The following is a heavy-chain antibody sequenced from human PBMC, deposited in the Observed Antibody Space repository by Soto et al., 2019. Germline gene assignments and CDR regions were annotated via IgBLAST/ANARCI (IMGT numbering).Heavy chain of an antibody. Sequence: ASVKVSCKASGYTFTSYGISWVRQAPGQGLEWMGWISAYNGNTNYAQKLQGRVTMTTDTSTSTAYMELRSLRSDDTAVYYCAREGDIVVVPAAVNWFDPWGQGTLVTV. V-gene: IGHV1-18*04. J-gene: IGHJ5*02. CDR2: ISAYNGNT. CDR3: AREGDIVVVPAAVNWFDP. D-gene: IGHD2-2*01. CDR1: GYTFTSYG.